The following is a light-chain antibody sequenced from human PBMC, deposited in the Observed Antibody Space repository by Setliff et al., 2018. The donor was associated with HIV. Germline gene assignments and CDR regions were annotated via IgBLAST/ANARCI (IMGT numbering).Light chain of an antibody. Sequence: QSALAQPRSVSGSPGQSVTISCTGTSSDVGGYKYVSWYQQHPGKAPKLMIYDVTKRPSGVPDRFSGSKSGNTASLTISGLQAEYEADYYCCSYAGSYTLVVFGTGTKVTVL. CDR3: CSYAGSYTLVV. CDR2: DVT. CDR1: SSDVGGYKY. V-gene: IGLV2-11*01. J-gene: IGLJ1*01.